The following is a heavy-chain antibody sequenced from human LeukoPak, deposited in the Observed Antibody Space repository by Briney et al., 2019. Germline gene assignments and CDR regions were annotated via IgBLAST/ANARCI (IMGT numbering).Heavy chain of an antibody. J-gene: IGHJ4*02. CDR3: AKPGRTAAGLFDS. Sequence: GGSLRLSCAASGFTFKNYALSWVRQAPGKGLEWVSGFSVNGRDTYYTDFVKGRFTIARDIAKNTLYLQMNSLRAEDTATYYCAKPGRTAAGLFDSWGQGTLVTVSS. CDR2: FSVNGRDT. CDR1: GFTFKNYA. D-gene: IGHD6-13*01. V-gene: IGHV3-23*01.